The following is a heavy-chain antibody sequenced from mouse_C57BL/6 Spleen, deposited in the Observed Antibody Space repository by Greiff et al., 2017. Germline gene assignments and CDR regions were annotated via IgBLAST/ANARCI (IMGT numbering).Heavy chain of an antibody. CDR1: GYSITSGYY. V-gene: IGHV3-6*01. CDR3: AREDGLYWYFDV. J-gene: IGHJ1*03. D-gene: IGHD2-3*01. Sequence: VQLKESGPGLVKPSQSLSLTCSVTGYSITSGYYWNWIRQFPGNKLEWMGYISYDGSNNYNPSLKNRISITRDTSKNQFFLKLNSVTTEDTATYYCAREDGLYWYFDVWGTGTTVTVSS. CDR2: ISYDGSN.